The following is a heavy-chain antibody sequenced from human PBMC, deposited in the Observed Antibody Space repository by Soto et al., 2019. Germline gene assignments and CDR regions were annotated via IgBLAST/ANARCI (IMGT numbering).Heavy chain of an antibody. CDR2: ISGSGSST. D-gene: IGHD3-10*01. V-gene: IGHV3-23*01. J-gene: IGHJ4*02. Sequence: HPGGSLRLSCAASGFTFSSYAMSWVRQAPGKGLEWVSSISGSGSSTYYADSVKGRFTISRDNSNNTLYLQMNSLRAEDTAIYYCAKEGEGTYCFDYWGPGTLVTVSS. CDR1: GFTFSSYA. CDR3: AKEGEGTYCFDY.